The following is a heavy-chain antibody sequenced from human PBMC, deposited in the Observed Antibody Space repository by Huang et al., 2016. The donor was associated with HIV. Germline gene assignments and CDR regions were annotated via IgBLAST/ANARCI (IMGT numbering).Heavy chain of an antibody. CDR2: IIPFFGKP. CDR1: GGNFSSYA. Sequence: QVQLVQSGAEVKKPGSSVRVSCEASGGNFSSYAINWVRKAPGQGLEWMGGIIPFFGKPNYAQKFQGRVTITADESTSTAYMELSSLRSDDTAVYYCARDRKYDNAWYWFDPWGQGTLVTVSS. J-gene: IGHJ5*02. V-gene: IGHV1-69*01. D-gene: IGHD1-1*01. CDR3: ARDRKYDNAWYWFDP.